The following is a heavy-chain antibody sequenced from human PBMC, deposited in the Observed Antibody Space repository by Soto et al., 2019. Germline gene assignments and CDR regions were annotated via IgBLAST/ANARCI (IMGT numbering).Heavy chain of an antibody. CDR2: ISPYNDNT. V-gene: IGHV1-18*01. CDR1: GFTFSTYG. Sequence: SVKVSCKASGFTFSTYGLTWVRQAPGQGLEWLGWISPYNDNTDYAQKVQGRVTMTTETSTNTAYMELRSLRSDDTAVYYCVLGHCSGGTCYSGYYGMDVWGQGTTVTVSS. D-gene: IGHD2-15*01. J-gene: IGHJ6*02. CDR3: VLGHCSGGTCYSGYYGMDV.